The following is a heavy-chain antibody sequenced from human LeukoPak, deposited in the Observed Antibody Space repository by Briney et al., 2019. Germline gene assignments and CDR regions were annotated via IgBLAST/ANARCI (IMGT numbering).Heavy chain of an antibody. Sequence: GASVKVSCKSSGYTFTDYYMNWVRQAPGQGLEWMGWISAYNGNTNYAQKLQGRVTMTTDTSTSTAYMELRSLRSDDTAVYYCARDKPIAAADCFDYWGQGTLVTVSS. CDR3: ARDKPIAAADCFDY. CDR1: GYTFTDYY. J-gene: IGHJ4*02. V-gene: IGHV1-18*04. CDR2: ISAYNGNT. D-gene: IGHD6-13*01.